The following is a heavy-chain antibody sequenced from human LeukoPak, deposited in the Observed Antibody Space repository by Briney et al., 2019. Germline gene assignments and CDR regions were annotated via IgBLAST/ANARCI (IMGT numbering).Heavy chain of an antibody. CDR1: GFTFSSYW. J-gene: IGHJ4*02. Sequence: GGSLRLSCAASGFTFSSYWMHWVRQAPGKGLVWVSRSKNDGRSTSYADSVKGRFTIPRDSAKNTLFLQMDSLRAEDTAVYYCARAGYSSGWYYFDYWGQGTLVTVSS. V-gene: IGHV3-74*01. CDR2: SKNDGRST. D-gene: IGHD6-19*01. CDR3: ARAGYSSGWYYFDY.